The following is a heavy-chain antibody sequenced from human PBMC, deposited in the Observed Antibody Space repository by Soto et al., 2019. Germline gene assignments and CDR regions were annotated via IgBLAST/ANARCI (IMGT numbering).Heavy chain of an antibody. J-gene: IGHJ4*02. D-gene: IGHD6-19*01. Sequence: EVQLEESGGGLVQPGGSLRLSCAASGFSFSSYWMSWVRQAPGKGPEWVAIVSSDGRDITYADSVKGRFTISRENAENSLFLQMNSLRADDTAGYYCARADLYSGPFDYWGQGALVTVSS. CDR3: ARADLYSGPFDY. CDR1: GFSFSSYW. V-gene: IGHV3-7*01. CDR2: VSSDGRDI.